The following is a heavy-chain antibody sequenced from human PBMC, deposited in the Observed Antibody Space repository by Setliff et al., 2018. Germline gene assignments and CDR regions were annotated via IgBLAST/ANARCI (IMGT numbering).Heavy chain of an antibody. D-gene: IGHD2-8*01. CDR2: IGVYSGNT. Sequence: ASVKVSCKTSGYTFTDYVITWVRQAPGQGLEWLGWIGVYSGNTYTAQRFQGRVTMTTDTSTNMAYLELRGLRSDDTAVYYCLRLVRYCSRTSCQRTSGDEVWGQGTLVTVSS. J-gene: IGHJ4*02. CDR3: LRLVRYCSRTSCQRTSGDEV. V-gene: IGHV1-18*01. CDR1: GYTFTDYV.